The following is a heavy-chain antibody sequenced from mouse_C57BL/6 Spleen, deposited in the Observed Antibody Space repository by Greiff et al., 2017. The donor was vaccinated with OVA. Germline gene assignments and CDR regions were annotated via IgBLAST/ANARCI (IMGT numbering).Heavy chain of an antibody. V-gene: IGHV1-15*01. CDR2: IDPETGGT. J-gene: IGHJ3*01. CDR3: TRVTNYGNPWFAY. CDR1: GYTFTDYE. D-gene: IGHD2-1*01. Sequence: VQLQQSGAELVRPGASVTLSCKASGYTFTDYEMHWVKQTPVHGLEWIGAIDPETGGTAYNQKFKGKAILTADKSSSTAYMELRSLTSEDSAVYYCTRVTNYGNPWFAYWGQGTLVTVSA.